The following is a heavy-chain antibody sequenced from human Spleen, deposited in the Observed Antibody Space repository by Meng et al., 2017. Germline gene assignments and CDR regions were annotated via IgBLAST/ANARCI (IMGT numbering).Heavy chain of an antibody. J-gene: IGHJ4*02. CDR3: ARGPAVLRYFDRLPHFDY. CDR1: GGSFSDYY. CDR2: INHSGST. D-gene: IGHD3-9*01. V-gene: IGHV4-34*01. Sequence: SETLSLTCVVSGGSFSDYYWSWIRQPPGKGLEWIGEINHSGSTNYNPSLESRVTISVDTSKKQFSLRLSSVTAADTAVYYCARGPAVLRYFDRLPHFDYWGQGTLVTVSS.